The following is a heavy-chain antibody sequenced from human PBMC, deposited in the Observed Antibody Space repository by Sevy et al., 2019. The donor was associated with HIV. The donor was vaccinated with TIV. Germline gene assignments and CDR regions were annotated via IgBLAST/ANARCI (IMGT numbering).Heavy chain of an antibody. CDR1: GGSISSYH. Sequence: SETLSLTCTVSGGSISSYHWSWIRQPPGKGLEWIGYIYYSGSTNYNPSLKSRVTISVDTSKNQFSLKLSSVTAADTAVYYCAGLVPAAILGFDPWGQGTLVTVSS. D-gene: IGHD2-2*01. V-gene: IGHV4-59*08. CDR2: IYYSGST. J-gene: IGHJ5*02. CDR3: AGLVPAAILGFDP.